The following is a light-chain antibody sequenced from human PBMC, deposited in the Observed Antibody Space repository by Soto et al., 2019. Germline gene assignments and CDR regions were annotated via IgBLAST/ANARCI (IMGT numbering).Light chain of an antibody. J-gene: IGLJ1*01. V-gene: IGLV1-51*01. CDR2: DDN. Sequence: VLTQPPSVSAAPGQKVTISCSGSSSNIGGNSVSWYQQLPGTAPKLLIYDDNKRPSGIPDRFSGSKSGTSATLGITGFQTGDEADYYCGSWDSSLSAYVFGTGTKAPS. CDR3: GSWDSSLSAYV. CDR1: SSNIGGNS.